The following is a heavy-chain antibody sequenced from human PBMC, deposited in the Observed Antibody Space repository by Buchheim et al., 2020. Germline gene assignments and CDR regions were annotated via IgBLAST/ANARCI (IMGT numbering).Heavy chain of an antibody. Sequence: QVQLVQSGAEVKKPGASVKVSCKASGYTFTGYYMHWVRQAPGQGLEWMGWINPNSGGTNYAQKFQGWVTMTRDTSISTAYLELSRLRSDDTAVYYCAREYSSSWLNGSNWFDPWGQGTL. D-gene: IGHD6-13*01. CDR3: AREYSSSWLNGSNWFDP. CDR2: INPNSGGT. J-gene: IGHJ5*02. V-gene: IGHV1-2*04. CDR1: GYTFTGYY.